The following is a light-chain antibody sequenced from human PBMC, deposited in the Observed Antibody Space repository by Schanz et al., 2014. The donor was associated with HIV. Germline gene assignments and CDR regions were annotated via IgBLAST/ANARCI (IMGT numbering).Light chain of an antibody. CDR2: GAS. CDR1: QSISTY. J-gene: IGKJ4*02. Sequence: EIVLTQSPVTLSLSPGERATLSCRASQSISTYLAWYQQRPGQSPRLLIYGASNRATGVPDRFSGTGSGTDFTLTISRLEPDDFAVYYCHHYGDSRGTFGGGTEVDI. CDR3: HHYGDSRGT. V-gene: IGKV3-11*01.